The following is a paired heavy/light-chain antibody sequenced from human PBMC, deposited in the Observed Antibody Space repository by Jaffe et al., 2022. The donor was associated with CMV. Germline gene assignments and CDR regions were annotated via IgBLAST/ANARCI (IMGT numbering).Light chain of an antibody. Sequence: EIVLTQSPGTLSLSPGEGATLSCRASQSVRSSYLTWYQRKPGQAPRLIIYRASTRATGIPDRFSGSGSGTDFTLTINRLEPEDFAVYYCQQYGSSPWTFGQGTKVEIK. CDR2: RAS. CDR1: QSVRSSY. J-gene: IGKJ1*01. CDR3: QQYGSSPWT. V-gene: IGKV3-20*01.
Heavy chain of an antibody. Sequence: QVQLQQWGAGLLKPSETLSLTCAVYGGSFSGYYWTWIRQSPGEGLEWIGEINHSGSTNYNPSLKSRVTISLDTSKNQFSLKLSSVTAADTAVYYCARAIGEERPGIAGIRRYYFYGMDVWGQGTTVSVSS. CDR1: GGSFSGYY. V-gene: IGHV4-34*01. CDR3: ARAIGEERPGIAGIRRYYFYGMDV. CDR2: INHSGST. J-gene: IGHJ6*02. D-gene: IGHD1-20*01.